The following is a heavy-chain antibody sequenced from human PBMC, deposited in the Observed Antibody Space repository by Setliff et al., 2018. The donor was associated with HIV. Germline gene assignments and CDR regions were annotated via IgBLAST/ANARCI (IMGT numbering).Heavy chain of an antibody. J-gene: IGHJ4*02. CDR1: GDSASGYY. V-gene: IGHV4-59*02. D-gene: IGHD3-9*01. CDR2: IYYTGST. CDR3: ARGNPDFDILTGYWSHYFDY. Sequence: SETLSLTCTVSGDSASGYYWTWIRQPPGKGLEWIGDIYYTGSTNFSPSLKSRVTISLDTSKNQFSLKLSSVSAADTAMYYCARGNPDFDILTGYWSHYFDYWGQGRLVTVSS.